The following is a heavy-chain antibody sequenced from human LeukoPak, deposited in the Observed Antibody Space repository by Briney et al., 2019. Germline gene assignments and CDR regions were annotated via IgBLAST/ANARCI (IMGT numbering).Heavy chain of an antibody. J-gene: IGHJ6*04. D-gene: IGHD3-22*01. CDR1: GYSISSGYY. CDR2: IYHSGST. CDR3: AREGSYDGTGLDV. Sequence: SETLSLTCTVSGYSISSGYYWGWIRQPPGKGLEWIGSIYHSGSTYYNPSLKSRVTISVDTSKNQFSLKLTSVTAADTAVYYCAREGSYDGTGLDVWGKGTTVTVSS. V-gene: IGHV4-38-2*02.